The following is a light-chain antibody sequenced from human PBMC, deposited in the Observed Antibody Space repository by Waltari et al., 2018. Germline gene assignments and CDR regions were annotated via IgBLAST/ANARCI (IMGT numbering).Light chain of an antibody. J-gene: IGKJ2*01. CDR3: QHRYNWSMFT. V-gene: IGKV3-11*01. Sequence: EIVLTQSPATLSLSPGQRATLSCRASQSVDTYLHWYQQKPGQAPRLLIYDAYNRATGIPDRFSGSGSGTDFTLTIDSLEPEDFAVYYCQHRYNWSMFTFGQGTNL. CDR2: DAY. CDR1: QSVDTY.